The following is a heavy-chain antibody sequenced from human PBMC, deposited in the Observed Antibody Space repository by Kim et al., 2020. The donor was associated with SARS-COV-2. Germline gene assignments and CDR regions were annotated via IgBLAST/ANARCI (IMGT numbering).Heavy chain of an antibody. Sequence: SETLSLTYAVYGGSFSGYYWSWIRQPPGKGLEWIGEINHSGSTNYNPSLKSRVTISVDTSKNQFSLKLSSVTAADTAVYYCARGARGGAMVNYYYYGMDVWGQGTTVTVSS. CDR1: GGSFSGYY. D-gene: IGHD5-18*01. J-gene: IGHJ6*02. CDR2: INHSGST. CDR3: ARGARGGAMVNYYYYGMDV. V-gene: IGHV4-34*01.